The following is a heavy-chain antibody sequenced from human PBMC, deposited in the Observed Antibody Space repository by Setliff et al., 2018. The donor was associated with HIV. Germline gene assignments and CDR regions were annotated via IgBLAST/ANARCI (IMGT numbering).Heavy chain of an antibody. CDR2: IIPIFGTA. CDR3: ARGGSGHYYYYYGMDG. J-gene: IGHJ6*02. D-gene: IGHD2-15*01. V-gene: IGHV1-69*05. CDR1: GGTFSNYA. Sequence: SVKVPCKASGGTFSNYAISWVRQAPGQGLEWMEGIIPIFGTANYAQKFQGRVTITTDESTSTAYMELSSLRSEDTAVYYCARGGSGHYYYYYGMDGWGQGTTVTVSS.